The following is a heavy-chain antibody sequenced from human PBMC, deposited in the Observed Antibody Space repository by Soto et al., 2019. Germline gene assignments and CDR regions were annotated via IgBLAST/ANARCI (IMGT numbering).Heavy chain of an antibody. CDR3: AGDPDSHYNDSHASSYP. Sequence: QVQLVQSGAEVKKPGSSVKVSCKASGGTFSTYTITWVRQAPGQGLEWMGRIIPIIGIINYAQKFQGRVTISADKFTGTAYMELTGLRSADTALYFCAGDPDSHYNDSHASSYPWGQGTLVTVSS. D-gene: IGHD4-4*01. V-gene: IGHV1-69*08. CDR2: IIPIIGII. J-gene: IGHJ5*02. CDR1: GGTFSTYT.